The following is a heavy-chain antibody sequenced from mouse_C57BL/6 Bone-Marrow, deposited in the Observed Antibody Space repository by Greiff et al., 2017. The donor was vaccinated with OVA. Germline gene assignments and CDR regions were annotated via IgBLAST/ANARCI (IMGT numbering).Heavy chain of an antibody. CDR3: ARYKGRVAVDYFDY. CDR2: IRNKPNGSTT. Sequence: EVKLLESGGGLVQPGDSLSLSCAASGFTFTNYYMSWVRQPPGQALEWLAFIRNKPNGSTTDYSASVKGRFTISRDNSQSILYLQMNTLRAEDSATYYCARYKGRVAVDYFDYWGQGTALTVSS. V-gene: IGHV7-3*01. D-gene: IGHD1-1*01. J-gene: IGHJ2*01. CDR1: GFTFTNYY.